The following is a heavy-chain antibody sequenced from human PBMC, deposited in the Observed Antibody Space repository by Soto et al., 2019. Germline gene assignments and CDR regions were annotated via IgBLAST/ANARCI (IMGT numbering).Heavy chain of an antibody. D-gene: IGHD2-21*02. J-gene: IGHJ4*02. CDR1: GFSLSTSGVG. V-gene: IGHV2-5*02. Sequence: QITLKESGPTLVKPTQTLTLTCTFSGFSLSTSGVGVGWIRQPPGQALEWLALIYWDDDKRYSPSLKSRLTSTKDTSKNQVVLTMTNMYPVDTATYYCAHAAYCGGDCHYYCDYWGQGTLVTVSS. CDR2: IYWDDDK. CDR3: AHAAYCGGDCHYYCDY.